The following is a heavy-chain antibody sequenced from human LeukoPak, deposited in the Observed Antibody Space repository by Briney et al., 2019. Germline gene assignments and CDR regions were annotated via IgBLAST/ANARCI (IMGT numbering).Heavy chain of an antibody. D-gene: IGHD4-11*01. V-gene: IGHV3-7*01. CDR2: IKQDGSEK. CDR3: ARGSLDYSIYGTIFA. Sequence: GGSLRLSCAASAFTFSSYWMSWVRQAPGKGLEWVANIKQDGSEKYYVDSVKGRFTISRDNAKNSLYLQMNSLRAEDTAVYYCARGSLDYSIYGTIFAWGQGTLVTVSS. J-gene: IGHJ4*02. CDR1: AFTFSSYW.